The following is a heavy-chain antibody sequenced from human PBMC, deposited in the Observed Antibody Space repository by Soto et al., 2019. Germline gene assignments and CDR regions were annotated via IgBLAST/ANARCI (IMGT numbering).Heavy chain of an antibody. CDR1: GYSLSGYY. CDR2: INPNSGGT. CDR3: ARGWGIAAPGPNWFDP. V-gene: IGHV1-2*02. Sequence: ASVKVSCKASGYSLSGYYLHWVRRAPGQGPEWMGWINPNSGGTKYVQKFQGRVTMTRDTSISTVYLELSRLRSDDTAVYYCARGWGIAAPGPNWFDPWGQGTLVTVS. J-gene: IGHJ5*02. D-gene: IGHD6-13*01.